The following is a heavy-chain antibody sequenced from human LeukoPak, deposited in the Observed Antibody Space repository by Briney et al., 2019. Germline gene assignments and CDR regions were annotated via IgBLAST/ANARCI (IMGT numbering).Heavy chain of an antibody. J-gene: IGHJ6*03. D-gene: IGHD6-13*01. Sequence: GGSLRLSCAASGFTFSSYWMSWVRQAPGKGLEWVANIKQDGSEKYYVDSVKGRFTISRDNAKNSLYLQMNSLRAEDTAVYYCAREGAAGGLYYYYMDVWGKGTTVTVSS. CDR2: IKQDGSEK. CDR1: GFTFSSYW. CDR3: AREGAAGGLYYYYMDV. V-gene: IGHV3-7*01.